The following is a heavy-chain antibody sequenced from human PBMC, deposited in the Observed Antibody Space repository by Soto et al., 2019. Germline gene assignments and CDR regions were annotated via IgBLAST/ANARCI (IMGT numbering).Heavy chain of an antibody. D-gene: IGHD2-21*02. CDR3: ARASGGNSGWGHWSDP. CDR2: ISHSGTT. CDR1: GYSISSGYY. V-gene: IGHV4-38-2*01. Sequence: QVQLQESGPGLVKPSETLSLTCAVSGYSISSGYYWGWIRQPPGRGLEWIGSISHSGTTYYNPSLRSRVTISIDTSNNQFSLKLSSVIAADTAVYYCARASGGNSGWGHWSDPWGQGTLVTVSS. J-gene: IGHJ5*02.